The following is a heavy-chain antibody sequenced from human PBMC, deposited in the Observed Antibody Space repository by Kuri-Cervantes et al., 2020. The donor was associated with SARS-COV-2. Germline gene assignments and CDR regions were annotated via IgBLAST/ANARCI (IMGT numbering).Heavy chain of an antibody. CDR1: GFTFSSYN. CDR3: ARESSSSLNYYYGMDI. D-gene: IGHD6-6*01. J-gene: IGHJ6*02. Sequence: GGSLRLSCAASGFTFSSYNMHWVRQPPGKGLEWVAIISFYRHDAHYADSVKGRFTISRDNSKNTLYLQMDSLTTEDTAVYYCARESSSSLNYYYGMDILGQGTSVTVSS. CDR2: ISFYRHDA. V-gene: IGHV3-30*04.